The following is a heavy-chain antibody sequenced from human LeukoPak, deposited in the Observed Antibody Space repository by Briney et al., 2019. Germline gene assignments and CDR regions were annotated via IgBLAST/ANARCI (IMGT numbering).Heavy chain of an antibody. CDR1: GFTFSDFY. J-gene: IGHJ4*02. Sequence: GGSLRLSCAASGFTFSDFYLNWIRQTPGRGLEWVSYIGNSGTTIHYADSVKGRFTIFRDNARNSLYLQMNSLRAEDTAVYYCTRGSWRVARIPDYWGQGTLVTVSS. CDR2: IGNSGTTI. CDR3: TRGSWRVARIPDY. V-gene: IGHV3-11*01. D-gene: IGHD5-24*01.